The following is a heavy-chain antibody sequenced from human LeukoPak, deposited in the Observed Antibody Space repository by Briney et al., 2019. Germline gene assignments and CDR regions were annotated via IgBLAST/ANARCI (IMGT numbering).Heavy chain of an antibody. D-gene: IGHD2-2*03. CDR1: GGSISSYY. CDR3: ARDHGGYCSSTSCPNWFDP. Sequence: SETLSXXXTVSGGSISSYYWSWIRQPPGKGLXGIGYIYYSGSTNYNPSLKSRVTISVDTSKNQFSLKLSSVTAADTAVYYCARDHGGYCSSTSCPNWFDPWGQGTLVTVSS. J-gene: IGHJ5*02. CDR2: IYYSGST. V-gene: IGHV4-59*01.